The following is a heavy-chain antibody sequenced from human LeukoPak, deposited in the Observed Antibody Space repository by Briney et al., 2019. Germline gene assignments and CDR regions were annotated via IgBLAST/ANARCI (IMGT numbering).Heavy chain of an antibody. CDR2: INLNSGGT. J-gene: IGHJ6*02. CDR1: GYIFPDYY. CDR3: ARDGGYCSSGTVCYSRAEYYYYGMDV. V-gene: IGHV1-2*06. Sequence: ASVKVSCKGSGYIFPDYYIYWVRQAPGQGLEWMGRINLNSGGTNYAQKFQGRVTMTRDTSISTVYMELSRLRSDDTAVYYCARDGGYCSSGTVCYSRAEYYYYGMDVWGQGTTVTVSS. D-gene: IGHD2-2*01.